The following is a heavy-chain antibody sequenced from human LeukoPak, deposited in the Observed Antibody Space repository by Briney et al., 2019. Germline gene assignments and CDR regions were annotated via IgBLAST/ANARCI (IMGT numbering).Heavy chain of an antibody. Sequence: VASVKVSCKASGYTFTGYYMHWVRQAPGQGLEWMGRINPNSGGTNYAQKFQGRVTMTRDTSISTAYMELSRLRSEDTAVYYCARVRSYGYPGYYFDYWGQGTLVTVSS. V-gene: IGHV1-2*06. D-gene: IGHD6-25*01. CDR2: INPNSGGT. J-gene: IGHJ4*02. CDR3: ARVRSYGYPGYYFDY. CDR1: GYTFTGYY.